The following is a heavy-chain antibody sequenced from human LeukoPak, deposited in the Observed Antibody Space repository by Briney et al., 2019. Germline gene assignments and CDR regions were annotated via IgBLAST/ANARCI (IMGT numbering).Heavy chain of an antibody. J-gene: IGHJ4*02. CDR3: ARLAYGGPDF. CDR1: VFTMSDHY. CDR2: ISSSGRNI. Sequence: GGSLRLSCTASVFTMSDHYMTWIRQPPGKGLEWVPYISSSGRNIYYADSVKGRFTISRDNTKNSLNLQMNSLRPEDTAMYFCARLAYGGPDFWGQGTLVTVAS. V-gene: IGHV3-11*01. D-gene: IGHD2/OR15-2a*01.